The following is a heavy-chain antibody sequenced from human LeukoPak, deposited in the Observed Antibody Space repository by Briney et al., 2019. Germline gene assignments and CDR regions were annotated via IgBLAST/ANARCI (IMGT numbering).Heavy chain of an antibody. J-gene: IGHJ3*02. CDR2: ISSSSSYI. D-gene: IGHD3-22*01. Sequence: QTGGSLRLSCAASGFTFSSYGMHWVRQAPGKGLEWVSSISSSSSYIYYADSVKGRFTIPRDNAKNSLYLQMNSLRAEDTALYYCAKGRDSSGYSAPGDIWGQGTMVTVSS. CDR3: AKGRDSSGYSAPGDI. CDR1: GFTFSSYG. V-gene: IGHV3-21*04.